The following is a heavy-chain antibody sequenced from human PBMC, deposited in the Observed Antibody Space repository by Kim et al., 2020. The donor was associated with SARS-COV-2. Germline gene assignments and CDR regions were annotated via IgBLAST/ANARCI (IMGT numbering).Heavy chain of an antibody. CDR1: GGSISSGSYY. CDR3: VGEGVAGDFDY. Sequence: SETLSLTCTVSGGSISSGSYYWSWIRQPAGKGLEWIGRIYTSGSTNYNPSLKSRVTISVDTSKNQFYLKLSSVTAADTAVYYCVGEGVAGDFDYWGQGTLVTVSS. CDR2: IYTSGST. J-gene: IGHJ4*02. V-gene: IGHV4-61*02. D-gene: IGHD6-19*01.